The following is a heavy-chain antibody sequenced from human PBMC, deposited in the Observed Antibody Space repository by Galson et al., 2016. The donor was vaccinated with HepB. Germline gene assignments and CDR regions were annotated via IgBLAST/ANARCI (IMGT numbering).Heavy chain of an antibody. CDR1: GSSFTTYW. V-gene: IGHV5-51*01. CDR2: VYLSDSDT. J-gene: IGHJ4*02. D-gene: IGHD4-17*01. Sequence: QSGAEVKKPGESLKISCKISGSSFTTYWIAWVRQMPGKGLEWMGIVYLSDSDTKYSPSFQGQVTFSADKSISTAYQQWSSLKASDTAIYYCAKVVRGDYYFDNWGQGILVTVSS. CDR3: AKVVRGDYYFDN.